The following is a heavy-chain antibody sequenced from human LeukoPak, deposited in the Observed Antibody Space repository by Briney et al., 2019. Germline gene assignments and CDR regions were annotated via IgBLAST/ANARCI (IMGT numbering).Heavy chain of an antibody. CDR3: AKAQGYSNHLFDC. D-gene: IGHD4-11*01. CDR1: GFTFSSYE. V-gene: IGHV3-23*01. Sequence: GGSLRLSCAASGFTFSSYEMNWVRQAPGKGLEWVSDIVGDGGYRYYADSVKGRFTISRDNSKNTLYLQINSLRVEDTAVYYCAKAQGYSNHLFDCWGQGTLVTVSS. CDR2: IVGDGGYR. J-gene: IGHJ4*02.